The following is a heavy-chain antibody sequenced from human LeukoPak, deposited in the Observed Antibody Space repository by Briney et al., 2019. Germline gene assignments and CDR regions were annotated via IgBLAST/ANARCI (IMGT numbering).Heavy chain of an antibody. J-gene: IGHJ4*02. CDR2: ISVRSNYI. Sequence: PGGSLRLSCAASGFTFSDYWMSWVRQAPGKGLEWVSSISVRSNYIYYADSVRGRFLISRDDARDSLYLQMNSLRAEEKAVYYCVRLRRNSDTSGFYYYYDFWGQGTLVTVSS. V-gene: IGHV3-21*01. CDR1: GFTFSDYW. CDR3: VRLRRNSDTSGFYYYYDF. D-gene: IGHD3-22*01.